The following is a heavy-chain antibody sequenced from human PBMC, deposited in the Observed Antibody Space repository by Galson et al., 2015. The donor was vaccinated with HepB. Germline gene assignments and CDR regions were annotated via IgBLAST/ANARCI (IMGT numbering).Heavy chain of an antibody. CDR1: GGTFSSYA. V-gene: IGHV1-69*13. CDR3: AVELVATTDY. D-gene: IGHD1-26*01. J-gene: IGHJ4*02. CDR2: IIPIFGTA. Sequence: SVKVSCKASGGTFSSYAISWVRQAPGQGLEWMGGIIPIFGTADYAQKFQGRVTITADESTSTAYMELSSLRSEDTAVYYCAVELVATTDYWGQGTLVTVSS.